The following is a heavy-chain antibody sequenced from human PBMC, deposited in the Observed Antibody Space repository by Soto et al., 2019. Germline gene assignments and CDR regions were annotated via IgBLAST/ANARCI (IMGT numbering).Heavy chain of an antibody. CDR3: ARAQYSSSWYFLGAFDI. J-gene: IGHJ3*02. CDR2: IIPIFGTA. Sequence: SVKVSCKASGGTFSSYAISWVRQAPGQGLEWMGGIIPIFGTANYAQKFQGRVAITADKSTSTAYMELSSLRSEDTAVYYCARAQYSSSWYFLGAFDIWGQGTMVTVSS. V-gene: IGHV1-69*06. D-gene: IGHD6-13*01. CDR1: GGTFSSYA.